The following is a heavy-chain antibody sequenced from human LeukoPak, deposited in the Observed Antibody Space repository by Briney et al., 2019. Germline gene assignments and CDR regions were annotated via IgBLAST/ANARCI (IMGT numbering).Heavy chain of an antibody. V-gene: IGHV3-53*01. Sequence: GGSLRFSCAASGFTVSSNYMSWVRQAPGKGLEWVSVIYSGGSTYYADSVKGRFTISRDNSKNTLYLQMNSLRAEDTAVYYCARSLDYGFDYYFDYWGQGTLVTVSS. CDR1: GFTVSSNY. CDR3: ARSLDYGFDYYFDY. CDR2: IYSGGST. J-gene: IGHJ4*02. D-gene: IGHD4-17*01.